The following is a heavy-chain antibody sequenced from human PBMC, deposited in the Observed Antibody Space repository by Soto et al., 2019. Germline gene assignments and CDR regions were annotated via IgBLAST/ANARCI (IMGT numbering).Heavy chain of an antibody. J-gene: IGHJ6*04. CDR1: GYTFTSYG. CDR2: TNPMLGIT. CDR3: ARDRTYYYVSGTHPRMGYYGRDV. D-gene: IGHD3-10*01. Sequence: SVKVSCKASGYTFTSYGISWVRQAPGQGLEWMGRTNPMLGITNYAQKFQGRVTITADESTSTAYMELSSLRSEDTAVYYCARDRTYYYVSGTHPRMGYYGRDVWGKGTTVTVSS. V-gene: IGHV1-69*04.